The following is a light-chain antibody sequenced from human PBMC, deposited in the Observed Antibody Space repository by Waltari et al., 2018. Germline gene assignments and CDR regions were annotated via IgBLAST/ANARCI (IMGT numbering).Light chain of an antibody. V-gene: IGKV3-20*01. CDR1: QSVGSSS. Sequence: EIVLTQSPGTASLSPGERVTLSCRASQSVGSSSLAWYQPKPGPAPRLVIYRASRRATGIPDRFSGSGSGTDFSLTISRLEPEDFAVYYCQQHGTLPATFGQGTKVEIK. CDR3: QQHGTLPAT. J-gene: IGKJ1*01. CDR2: RAS.